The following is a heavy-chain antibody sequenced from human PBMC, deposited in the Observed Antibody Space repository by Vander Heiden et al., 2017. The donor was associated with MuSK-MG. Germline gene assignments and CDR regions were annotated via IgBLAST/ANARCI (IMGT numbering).Heavy chain of an antibody. CDR1: DGSISSYY. CDR3: ARVENVGGIYYGVSYYFDY. D-gene: IGHD1-26*01. Sequence: QVQLQESGPGLVKPSETLSLTCTVSDGSISSYYWSWIRQPPGKGLEWIGYIYYSGSTNYNPSFKRRVTISVDTSKNQFSLKMSSVTAADTAVYYCARVENVGGIYYGVSYYFDYWGQGTLVTVSS. J-gene: IGHJ4*02. V-gene: IGHV4-59*01. CDR2: IYYSGST.